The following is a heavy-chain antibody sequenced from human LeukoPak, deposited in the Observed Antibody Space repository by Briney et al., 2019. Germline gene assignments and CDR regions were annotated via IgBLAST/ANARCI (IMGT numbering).Heavy chain of an antibody. CDR3: ARGGTLFTFFDS. CDR1: GGSISSDDYY. J-gene: IGHJ4*02. V-gene: IGHV4-61*02. Sequence: SETLSLTCTESGGSISSDDYYWNWIRPPAGRRLEWIGRIYTTGNTMYNPSLESRVSMSIDTSKNQVSLKVKSVTAADTAVYYCARGGTLFTFFDSWGQGTLVTVSS. CDR2: IYTTGNT.